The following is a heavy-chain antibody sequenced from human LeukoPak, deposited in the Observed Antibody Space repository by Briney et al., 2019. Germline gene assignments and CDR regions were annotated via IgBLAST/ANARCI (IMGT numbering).Heavy chain of an antibody. J-gene: IGHJ4*02. V-gene: IGHV4-61*05. CDR2: IYYSGST. D-gene: IGHD3-10*01. Sequence: YIYYSGSTNYNPSLKSRVTISVDKSKNQFSLKLSSMTAVDTAVYYCARRVQWFGESLDYWGQGTLVTVSS. CDR3: ARRVQWFGESLDY.